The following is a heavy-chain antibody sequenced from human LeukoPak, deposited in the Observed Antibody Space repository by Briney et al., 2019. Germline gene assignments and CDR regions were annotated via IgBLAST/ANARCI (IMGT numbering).Heavy chain of an antibody. CDR2: IYYSGST. D-gene: IGHD6-13*01. CDR1: GGSISSSSYY. J-gene: IGHJ4*02. CDR3: ATRGYSSSWYGN. Sequence: TSETLSLTCTVSGGSISSSSYYWGWIRQPPGKGLEWIGSIYYSGSTYYNPSLKSRVTISVDTSKNQFSLKLSSVTAADTAVYYCATRGYSSSWYGNWGQGTLVTVSS. V-gene: IGHV4-39*07.